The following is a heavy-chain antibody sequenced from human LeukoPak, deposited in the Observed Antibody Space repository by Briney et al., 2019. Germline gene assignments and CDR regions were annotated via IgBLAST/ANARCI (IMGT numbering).Heavy chain of an antibody. V-gene: IGHV3-23*01. CDR3: AKVSRDGYNSFDY. CDR2: ISGSGDST. J-gene: IGHJ4*02. Sequence: GGSLRLSCAASGFAFNNYVMTWVRQAPGKGLDWFSAISGSGDSTYYADSVKGRFTISRDSSKSTLYLQMTSLTAEDTAVYYCAKVSRDGYNSFDYWGQGTLVTVSS. CDR1: GFAFNNYV. D-gene: IGHD5-24*01.